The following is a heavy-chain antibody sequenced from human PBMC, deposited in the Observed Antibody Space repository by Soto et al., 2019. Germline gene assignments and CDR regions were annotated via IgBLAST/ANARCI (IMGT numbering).Heavy chain of an antibody. CDR1: GYTFTSYA. Sequence: ASVKVSCKASGYTFTSYAMHWVRQAPGQRLEWMGWINAGNGNTKYSQKFQGRVTITRDTSASTAYMELSSLRSEDTAVYYCARVKRLWFGELLYIDYSGQGTLVTVSS. CDR2: INAGNGNT. D-gene: IGHD3-10*01. CDR3: ARVKRLWFGELLYIDY. V-gene: IGHV1-3*01. J-gene: IGHJ4*02.